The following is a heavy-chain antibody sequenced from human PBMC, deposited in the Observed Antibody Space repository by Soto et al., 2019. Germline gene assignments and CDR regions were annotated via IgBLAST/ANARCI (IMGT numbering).Heavy chain of an antibody. V-gene: IGHV1-3*01. Sequence: ASVKVSCKASGYTFTSYAMHWVRQAPGQRLEWMGGINAINGTTKYSQKFQGRVTITTDESTSTAYMELSSLRSEDTAVYYCASAYYYDSSGYSDYYYYGMDVWGQGTTVTVSS. D-gene: IGHD3-22*01. CDR1: GYTFTSYA. CDR2: INAINGTT. CDR3: ASAYYYDSSGYSDYYYYGMDV. J-gene: IGHJ6*02.